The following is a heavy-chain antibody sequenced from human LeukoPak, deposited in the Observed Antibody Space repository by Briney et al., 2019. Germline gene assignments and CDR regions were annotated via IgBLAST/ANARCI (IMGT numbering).Heavy chain of an antibody. D-gene: IGHD3-16*02. CDR2: INRSGST. V-gene: IGHV4-34*01. Sequence: SETLSLTCAVYGGSFSGYYWSWIRQPPGKGLEWIGEINRSGSTNYNPSLKSRVTISVDTSKNQFSLKLSSVTAADTAVYYCARLYVWGSYRQPNSDYWGQGTLVTVSS. J-gene: IGHJ4*02. CDR1: GGSFSGYY. CDR3: ARLYVWGSYRQPNSDY.